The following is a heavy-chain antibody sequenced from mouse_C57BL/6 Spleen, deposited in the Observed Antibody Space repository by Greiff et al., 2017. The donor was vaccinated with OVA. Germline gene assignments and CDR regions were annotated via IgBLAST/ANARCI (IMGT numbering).Heavy chain of an antibody. CDR3: ARDYGSSYRDY. CDR2: IYPRSGNT. Sequence: QVQLQQSGAELARPGASVKLSCKASGYTFTSYGISWVKQRTGQGLEWIGEIYPRSGNTYYNEKFKGKATLTADKSSSTAYMELRSLTSEDSAVYFCARDYGSSYRDYWGQGTTLTVSS. CDR1: GYTFTSYG. D-gene: IGHD1-1*01. J-gene: IGHJ2*01. V-gene: IGHV1-81*01.